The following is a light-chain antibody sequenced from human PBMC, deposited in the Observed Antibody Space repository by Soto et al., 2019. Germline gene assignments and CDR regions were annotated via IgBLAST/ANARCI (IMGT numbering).Light chain of an antibody. J-gene: IGLJ1*01. CDR1: XXXVXXYNY. Sequence: QSALTQPASVSGSPGQSIXXSXXXTXXXVXXYNYVSWYQQHPGKAPKLLIYDVSNRXXGXXXXXXXXKSGNTASLTISGLQAEDEADYYCSSYRSSSTLENVFGTGTKVTVL. V-gene: IGLV2-14*03. CDR3: SSYRSSSTLENV. CDR2: DVS.